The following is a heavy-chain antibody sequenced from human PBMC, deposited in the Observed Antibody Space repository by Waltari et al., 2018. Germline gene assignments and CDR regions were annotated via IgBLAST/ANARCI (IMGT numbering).Heavy chain of an antibody. CDR2: VYAGGDF. V-gene: IGHV4-4*07. Sequence: QVRLQESGPGPVKPSETLSLTCTISGGSISSHYWTWIRQPAGKGLEWIGRVYAGGDFNYNPSLKRRVTMSVDRSKDQVSLRLISVTAADTAVYYCARGAGLYQLDGGLENWGQGILVTVSS. D-gene: IGHD6-6*01. J-gene: IGHJ4*02. CDR1: GGSISSHY. CDR3: ARGAGLYQLDGGLEN.